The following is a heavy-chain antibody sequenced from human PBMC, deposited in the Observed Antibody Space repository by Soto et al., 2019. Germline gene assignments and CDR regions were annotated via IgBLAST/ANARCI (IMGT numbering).Heavy chain of an antibody. CDR2: IYYSGST. V-gene: IGHV4-39*01. CDR1: GGSISSSSYY. CDR3: ARTRTDDAFDI. Sequence: SETLSLTCTVSGGSISSSSYYWGWIRQPPGKGLEWIGSIYYSGSTYYNPSLRSRVTISVDTSKNQFSLKLSSVTAADTAVYYCARTRTDDAFDIWGQGTMVTVSS. D-gene: IGHD2-2*01. J-gene: IGHJ3*02.